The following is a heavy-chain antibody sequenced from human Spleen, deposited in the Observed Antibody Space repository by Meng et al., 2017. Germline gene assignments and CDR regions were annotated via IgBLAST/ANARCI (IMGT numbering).Heavy chain of an antibody. CDR3: ARDCCSEIGPIDY. CDR1: GFTFSSHA. D-gene: IGHD2-15*01. J-gene: IGHJ4*02. V-gene: IGHV3-23*01. Sequence: GGSLRLSCAASGFTFSSHAMHGVRQAPGKGLEWVATISNNGDTHYADSMMGRIIISRDDSKNTLYLQVSSLRAEDTAVYYCARDCCSEIGPIDYWGQGTLVTVSS. CDR2: ISNNGDT.